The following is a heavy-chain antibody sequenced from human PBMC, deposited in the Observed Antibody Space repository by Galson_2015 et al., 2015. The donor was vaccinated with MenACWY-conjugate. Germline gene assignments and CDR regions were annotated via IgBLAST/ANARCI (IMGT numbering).Heavy chain of an antibody. CDR3: ARHPPGGRGMDV. CDR1: GYSFTNYW. V-gene: IGHV5-51*01. Sequence: QSGAEVKKPGESLPISCTGSGYSFTNYWIGWVRQMPGKGLEWMGLINPGLVNPGDSNIRYSPSFQGQVTISADESISTAYLQWSSLKASDTAMYYCARHPPGGRGMDVWGRGTTVTVSS. J-gene: IGHJ6*02. CDR2: INPGLVNPGDSNI. D-gene: IGHD2-15*01.